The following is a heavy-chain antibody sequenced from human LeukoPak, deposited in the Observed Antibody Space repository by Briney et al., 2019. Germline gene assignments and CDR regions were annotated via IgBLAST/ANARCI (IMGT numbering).Heavy chain of an antibody. V-gene: IGHV4-39*01. CDR2: IYYSGST. Sequence: SETLSLTCTVSGGSISSSSYYWGWIRQPPGKGLEWIGSIYYSGSTYYNPSLKSRVTISVDTSKNQFSLKLSSVTAADTAVYYCARSLPSLLWFGVNWFDPWGQGTLVTVSS. CDR1: GGSISSSSYY. J-gene: IGHJ5*02. D-gene: IGHD3-10*01. CDR3: ARSLPSLLWFGVNWFDP.